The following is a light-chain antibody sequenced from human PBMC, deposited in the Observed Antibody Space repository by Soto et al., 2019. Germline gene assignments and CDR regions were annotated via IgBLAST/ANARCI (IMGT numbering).Light chain of an antibody. CDR2: RDT. CDR3: QVWDSYTYV. J-gene: IGLJ1*01. CDR1: NIGSKN. V-gene: IGLV3-9*01. Sequence: SYELTQPLSVSVALGQTAGITCGGGNIGSKNVHWYQQRPGQAPVLVIYRDTNRPSGIPERFPGSNSGNTATLTISRAQAGDEADYYCQVWDSYTYVFGTGTKVTVL.